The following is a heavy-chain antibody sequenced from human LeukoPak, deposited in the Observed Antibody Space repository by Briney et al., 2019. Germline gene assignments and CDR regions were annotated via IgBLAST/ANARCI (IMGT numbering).Heavy chain of an antibody. CDR2: IWYDGSNK. J-gene: IGHJ4*02. CDR3: ATDRFTSSWPRTDY. D-gene: IGHD2-2*01. V-gene: IGHV3-33*01. Sequence: GGSLRLSCAASGFTFSSYGMHWVRQAPGKGLEWVAVIWYDGSNKYYADSVKGRFTISRDNSKNTLYLHINSLRAEDTAVYYCATDRFTSSWPRTDYWGQGTLVTVSS. CDR1: GFTFSSYG.